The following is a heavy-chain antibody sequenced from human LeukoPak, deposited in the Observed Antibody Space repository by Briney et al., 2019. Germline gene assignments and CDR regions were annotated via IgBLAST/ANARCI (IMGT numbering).Heavy chain of an antibody. CDR3: ARRVDATRWFDP. V-gene: IGHV3-74*03. D-gene: IGHD2-15*01. CDR1: GFTCSNYF. CDR2: ISGDGTTT. Sequence: GGPLRLSCAASGFTCSNYFMHWVRQAPGKGLVWVSRISGDGTTTMYADSVKGRSTISRVNAKNTLYLQMNSLRDEDTATYYCARRVDATRWFDPWGQGTLVAVSS. J-gene: IGHJ5*02.